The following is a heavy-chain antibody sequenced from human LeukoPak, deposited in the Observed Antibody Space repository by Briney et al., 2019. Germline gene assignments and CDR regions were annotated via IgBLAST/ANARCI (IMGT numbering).Heavy chain of an antibody. CDR2: INSDGINT. J-gene: IGHJ6*03. V-gene: IGHV3-74*01. CDR3: ARDPYSGNYGNYYYYYMDV. D-gene: IGHD1-26*01. Sequence: GGSLRLSCAASGFTFRSYGMRWVRQAPGKGLEWVSGINSDGINTSYADSVKGRFTISRDNAKNTLNLQMNSLRAEDTAVYYCARDPYSGNYGNYYYYYMDVWGKGTTVTVSS. CDR1: GFTFRSYG.